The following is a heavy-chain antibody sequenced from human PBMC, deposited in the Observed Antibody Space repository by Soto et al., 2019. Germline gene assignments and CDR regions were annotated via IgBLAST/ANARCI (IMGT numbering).Heavy chain of an antibody. CDR1: GFTFSSYG. V-gene: IGHV3-30*18. Sequence: GGSLRLSCAASGFTFSSYGMHWVRQAPGKGLEWVAVISYDGSNKYYADSVKGRFTISRDNSKNTLYLQMNSLRAEDTAVYYCAKSNWFDPWGQGTLVTVSS. J-gene: IGHJ5*02. CDR2: ISYDGSNK. CDR3: AKSNWFDP.